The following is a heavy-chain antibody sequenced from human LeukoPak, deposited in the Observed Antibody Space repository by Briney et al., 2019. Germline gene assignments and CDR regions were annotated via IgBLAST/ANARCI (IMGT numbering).Heavy chain of an antibody. CDR1: GFTFSSFG. V-gene: IGHV3-33*01. Sequence: GGSLRLSCAASGFTFSSFGMHSVRQAPGKGLEWVAVIWYDGSNKYYADSVKGRFTISRDNSKNTLYLQMNSLRAEDTAVYYCARGDSSGYPDAFEIWGQGTMVTVSS. J-gene: IGHJ3*02. D-gene: IGHD3-22*01. CDR3: ARGDSSGYPDAFEI. CDR2: IWYDGSNK.